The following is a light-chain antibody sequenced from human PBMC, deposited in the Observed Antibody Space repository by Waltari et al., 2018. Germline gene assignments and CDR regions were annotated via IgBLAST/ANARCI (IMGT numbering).Light chain of an antibody. CDR1: QSITRY. Sequence: DIQMTQSPSSLSASVGDRVTITCRASQSITRYLNWYQPKPGKAPKLPIYAASTLESGVPSRFSGSGSGTDFSLTISSLQPEDVATYYCQASYTEPYFFGQGTKLEIK. CDR2: AAS. CDR3: QASYTEPYF. J-gene: IGKJ2*01. V-gene: IGKV1-39*01.